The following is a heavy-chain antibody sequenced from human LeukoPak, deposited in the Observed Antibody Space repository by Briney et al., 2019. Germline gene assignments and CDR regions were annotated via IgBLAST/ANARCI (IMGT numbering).Heavy chain of an antibody. CDR2: ISYDGSNK. Sequence: PGGSLRLSCAASGFSLSTYGMHWVRQAPGKGLEWVTLISYDGSNKYYADSVRGRFTISRDNSKNTLYLQMNSLRPEDTAVYYCAKDPYGGNSPLYFDYWGQGTLVTVSS. CDR3: AKDPYGGNSPLYFDY. D-gene: IGHD4-23*01. CDR1: GFSLSTYG. J-gene: IGHJ4*02. V-gene: IGHV3-30*18.